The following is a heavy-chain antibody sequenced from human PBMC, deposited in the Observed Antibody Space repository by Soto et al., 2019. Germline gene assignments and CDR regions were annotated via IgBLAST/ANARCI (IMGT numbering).Heavy chain of an antibody. CDR3: ARDSIGSIAARPYYYYGMDV. D-gene: IGHD6-6*01. CDR2: IIPIFGTA. J-gene: IGHJ6*02. V-gene: IGHV1-69*01. CDR1: GGTFSSYA. Sequence: QVQLVQSGAEVKKPGSSVKVSCKASGGTFSSYAISWVRQAPVQGLEWMGGIIPIFGTANYAQKFQGRVTITADESTSTAYMELSSLRSEDTAVYYCARDSIGSIAARPYYYYGMDVWGQGTTVTVSS.